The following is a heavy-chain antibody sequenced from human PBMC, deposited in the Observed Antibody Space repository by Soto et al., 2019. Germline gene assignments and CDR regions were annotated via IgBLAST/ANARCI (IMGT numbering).Heavy chain of an antibody. CDR3: AREFSVQLERGSNYYYYYMDV. Sequence: QVQLVQSGAEVKKPGSSVKVSCKASGGTFSSYTISWVRQAPGQGLEWMGRIIPILGIANYAQKFQGRVKITADKSTSTAYMELRSLRSEDTAVYYCAREFSVQLERGSNYYYYYMDVWGKGTTVTVSS. CDR2: IIPILGIA. V-gene: IGHV1-69*08. CDR1: GGTFSSYT. D-gene: IGHD1-1*01. J-gene: IGHJ6*03.